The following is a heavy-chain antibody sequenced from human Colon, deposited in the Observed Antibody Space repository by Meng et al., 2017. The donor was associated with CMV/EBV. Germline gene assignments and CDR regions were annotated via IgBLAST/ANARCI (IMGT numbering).Heavy chain of an antibody. D-gene: IGHD3/OR15-3a*01. CDR2: IIPIPGIT. Sequence: SVKVSCKASGGPFSRYSVTWVRQAPGQGLGGMGRIIPIPGITYYARKFQGRLTISADKSTSTVYLELSSLRSEDTAFYYCARDDDDDFWTGYYRHWGQGTLVTVSS. CDR1: GGPFSRYS. J-gene: IGHJ4*02. V-gene: IGHV1-69*04. CDR3: ARDDDDDFWTGYYRH.